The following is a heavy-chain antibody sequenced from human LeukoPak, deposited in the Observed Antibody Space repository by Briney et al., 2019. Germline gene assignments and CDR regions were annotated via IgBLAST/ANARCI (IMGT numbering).Heavy chain of an antibody. CDR1: GGSISSSSYY. CDR2: IYYSGST. J-gene: IGHJ4*02. V-gene: IGHV4-39*07. Sequence: SETLSLTCTVSGGSISSSSYYWDWIREPPGKWLEWIGSIYYSGSTYYNPSLKSRVTTSVDTSKNQFSLKLSSVTAADTAVYYCARSILRRYYFDYWGQGTLVTVSS. CDR3: ARSILRRYYFDY. D-gene: IGHD2/OR15-2a*01.